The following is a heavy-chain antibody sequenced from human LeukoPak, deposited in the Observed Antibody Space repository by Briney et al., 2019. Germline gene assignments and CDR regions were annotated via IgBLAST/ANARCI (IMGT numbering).Heavy chain of an antibody. Sequence: GGSLRLSCAASGFSVRDYAMHWVRQAPGKGLEWVAVMSYEETYKNYAEAVKGRFTISRDDSKNTLFLQMSSLRPEDTAVYYCARDFGVIRRSWGQGTLVSVSS. CDR1: GFSVRDYA. J-gene: IGHJ5*02. CDR3: ARDFGVIRRS. CDR2: MSYEETYK. D-gene: IGHD3-3*01. V-gene: IGHV3-30-3*01.